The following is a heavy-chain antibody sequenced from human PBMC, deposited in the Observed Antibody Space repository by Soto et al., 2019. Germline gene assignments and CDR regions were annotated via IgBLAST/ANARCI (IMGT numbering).Heavy chain of an antibody. CDR3: ARSPHYYGSGSYWFDP. CDR2: IIPILGIA. V-gene: IGHV1-69*02. J-gene: IGHJ5*02. CDR1: GGPFSSYT. Sequence: SVKVSCKASGGPFSSYTISWVRQAPGQGLEWMGRIIPILGIANYAQKFQGRVTITADKSTSTAYMELSSLRSEDTAVYYCARSPHYYGSGSYWFDPWGQGTLVTVSS. D-gene: IGHD3-10*01.